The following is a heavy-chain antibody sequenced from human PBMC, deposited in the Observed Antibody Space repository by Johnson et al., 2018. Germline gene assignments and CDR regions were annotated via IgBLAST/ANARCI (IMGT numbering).Heavy chain of an antibody. Sequence: QVQLQESGPGLVKPSETLSLTCTVSGGSISSRSYYWGWIRQPPGKGLEWIGSIYYSGSTYYNPSLKSRVTISVDTSKNQFSLKLSSVTAADTAVYYCAREERLPMKGGYYYYGMDVWGQGTTVTVSS. V-gene: IGHV4-39*07. CDR2: IYYSGST. D-gene: IGHD1-1*01. J-gene: IGHJ6*02. CDR3: AREERLPMKGGYYYYGMDV. CDR1: GGSISSRSYY.